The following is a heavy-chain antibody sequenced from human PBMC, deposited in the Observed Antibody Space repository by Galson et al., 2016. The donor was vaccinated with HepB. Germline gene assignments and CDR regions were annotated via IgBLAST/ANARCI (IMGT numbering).Heavy chain of an antibody. CDR1: GGSIKSGASY. D-gene: IGHD1-26*01. V-gene: IGHV4-31*03. J-gene: IGHJ4*02. CDR3: ARSGSGTYEDC. CDR2: IHYSGST. Sequence: LSLTCTVFGGSIKSGASYWSWIRQHPGKGLEWIGYIHYSGSTFYNPSLQSRLTISLDTSKSQFSPNLTSVTAADTAVYYCARSGSGTYEDCWGQGTLVTVSS.